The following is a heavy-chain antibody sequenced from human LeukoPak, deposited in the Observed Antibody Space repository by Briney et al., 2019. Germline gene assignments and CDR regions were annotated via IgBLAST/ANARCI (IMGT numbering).Heavy chain of an antibody. V-gene: IGHV3-30-3*01. CDR2: ISYDGSNK. D-gene: IGHD3-22*01. CDR1: GFTFSSYA. Sequence: GGSPRLSCAASGFTFSSYAMHWVRQAPGKGLEWVAVISYDGSNKYHADSVKGRFTISRDNSKNTLYLQMNSLRAEDTAVYYCASPTDDSSGYEEYFQHWGQGTLVTVSS. CDR3: ASPTDDSSGYEEYFQH. J-gene: IGHJ1*01.